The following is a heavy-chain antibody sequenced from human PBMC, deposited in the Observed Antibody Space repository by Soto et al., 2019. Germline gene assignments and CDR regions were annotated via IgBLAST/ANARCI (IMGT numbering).Heavy chain of an antibody. Sequence: QVQLVQSGAEVKKPGSSVKVPCKASGGTFSSYAISWVRQAPGQGLEWMGGIIPIFGTANYAQKFQGRVTITADESTSTAYMELSSLRSEDTAVYYCARSSIAAAQDYYYGMDVWGQGTTVTVSS. D-gene: IGHD6-13*01. CDR3: ARSSIAAAQDYYYGMDV. CDR1: GGTFSSYA. J-gene: IGHJ6*02. V-gene: IGHV1-69*01. CDR2: IIPIFGTA.